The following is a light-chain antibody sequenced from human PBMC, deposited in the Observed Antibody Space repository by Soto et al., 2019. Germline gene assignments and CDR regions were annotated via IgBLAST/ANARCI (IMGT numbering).Light chain of an antibody. CDR2: DVS. V-gene: IGLV2-14*01. CDR3: SSYAVSNPLVI. Sequence: QSVLTQPASGSGSPGQSITISCTGTSSDIGSSNYKFVSWHQQPPGKAPKLIIFDVSCRPSEDSNRFSGSKSGNTTALTMSGRRAEDEADYYCSSYAVSNPLVIFGGGTKRTVL. CDR1: SSDIGSSNY. J-gene: IGLJ2*01.